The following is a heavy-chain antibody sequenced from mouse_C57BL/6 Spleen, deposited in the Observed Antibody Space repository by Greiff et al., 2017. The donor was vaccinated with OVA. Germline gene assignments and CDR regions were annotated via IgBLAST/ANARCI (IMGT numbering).Heavy chain of an antibody. CDR3: AIFGDVGGYVDD. CDR1: GYTFTSYW. CDR2: IHPKSGST. V-gene: IGHV1-64*01. Sequence: VKLQQPGAELVKPGASVKLSCKASGYTFTSYWMHWVKQRPGQGLEWIGMIHPKSGSTTYNEKVKGKATLTVDKSSSTAYLPLSSLTSEDAAVYYCAIFGDVGGYVDDWGPGTTVTVSA. J-gene: IGHJ1*01. D-gene: IGHD3-1*01.